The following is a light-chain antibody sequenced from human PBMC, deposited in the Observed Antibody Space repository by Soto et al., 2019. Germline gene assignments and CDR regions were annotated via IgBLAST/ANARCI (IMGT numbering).Light chain of an antibody. CDR3: QQRSNWPRT. CDR2: DVS. J-gene: IGKJ1*01. CDR1: QSVSSY. Sequence: EIVLTQSPATLFLSPGERATLSCRGSQSVSSYLAWYQQKPGQAPRXLIYDVSNRETGIQARFIGSGAGTDCTRPISSLEPEDVEVYYCQQRSNWPRTFGQGTKVDIK. V-gene: IGKV3-11*01.